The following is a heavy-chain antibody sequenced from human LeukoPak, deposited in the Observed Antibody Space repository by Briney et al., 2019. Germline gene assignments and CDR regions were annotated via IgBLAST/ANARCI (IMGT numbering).Heavy chain of an antibody. CDR3: ARALSYGGSRQGHAFDI. Sequence: GGSLRLSCAASGFTFCDYYMSWIRQAPGKGLEWGSSISSSSSYIYYADSVKGRFTISRDNAKNSLYLQMNSLRAEDTAVYSCARALSYGGSRQGHAFDIWGQGTMVTVSS. CDR1: GFTFCDYY. CDR2: ISSSSSYI. D-gene: IGHD4-23*01. V-gene: IGHV3-11*06. J-gene: IGHJ3*02.